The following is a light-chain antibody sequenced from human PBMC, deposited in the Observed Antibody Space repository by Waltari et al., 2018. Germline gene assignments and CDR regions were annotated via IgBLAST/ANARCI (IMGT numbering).Light chain of an antibody. Sequence: LVLTQSPGTLSFSPGERVTLPCRASQSVSSNYLAWYQQKPGQAPRLLIYDASNRATGIADRFSGSGSGTDFTLTISRLEPEDVAVYYCQQYGRSPWTFGQGTKVEIK. CDR2: DAS. V-gene: IGKV3-20*01. CDR3: QQYGRSPWT. CDR1: QSVSSNY. J-gene: IGKJ1*01.